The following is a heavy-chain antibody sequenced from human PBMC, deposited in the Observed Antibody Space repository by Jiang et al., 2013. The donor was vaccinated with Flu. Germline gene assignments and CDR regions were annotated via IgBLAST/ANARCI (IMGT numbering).Heavy chain of an antibody. CDR1: GGSISSYY. V-gene: IGHV4-59*01. J-gene: IGHJ6*04. Sequence: CTVSGGSISSYYWSWIRQPPGKGLEWIGYIYYSGSTYYNPSLKSRVTISVDTSKNQFSLKLSSVTAADTAVYYCARDGLKGLVSPYYYYYGMDVWGKGTTVTVSS. CDR3: ARDGLKGLVSPYYYYYGMDV. CDR2: IYYSGST. D-gene: IGHD6-19*01.